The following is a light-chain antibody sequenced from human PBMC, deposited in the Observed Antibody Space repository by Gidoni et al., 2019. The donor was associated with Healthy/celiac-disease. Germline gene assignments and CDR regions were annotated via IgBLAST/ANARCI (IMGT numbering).Light chain of an antibody. Sequence: EIVITQSPATLSVSPGERATLSCRASQSVSSNLAWYQQKPGQAPRLLIYGASTRATGIPARFSGSGSGTEFTLTISSLQSEDFAVYYCQQYNNWPYTFGQGTKLDIK. CDR1: QSVSSN. V-gene: IGKV3-15*01. CDR3: QQYNNWPYT. CDR2: GAS. J-gene: IGKJ2*01.